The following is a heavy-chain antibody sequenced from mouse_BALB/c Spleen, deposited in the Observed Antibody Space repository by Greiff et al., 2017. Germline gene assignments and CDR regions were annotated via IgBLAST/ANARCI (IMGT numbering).Heavy chain of an antibody. Sequence: DVKLVESGGGLVKLGGSLKLSCAASGFTFSSYYMSWVRQTPEKRLELVAAINSNGGSTYYPDTVKGRFTISRDNAKNTLYLQMSSLKSEDTALYYCARHLITTVGAMDYWGQGTSVTVSS. CDR1: GFTFSSYY. D-gene: IGHD1-1*01. CDR2: INSNGGST. V-gene: IGHV5-6-2*01. CDR3: ARHLITTVGAMDY. J-gene: IGHJ4*01.